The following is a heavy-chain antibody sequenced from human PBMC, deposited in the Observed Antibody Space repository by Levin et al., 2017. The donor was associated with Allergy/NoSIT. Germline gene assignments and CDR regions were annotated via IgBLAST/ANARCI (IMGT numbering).Heavy chain of an antibody. D-gene: IGHD1-1*01. CDR3: ATYNWNDPFDY. Sequence: GESLKISCAASGFSFSRYAMNWVRQAPGKGLEWVSYIYTNTIYYADSVKGRFTISRDNAKSSLYLQMNSLRAEDTAVYYCATYNWNDPFDYWGQGTLVTVSS. CDR1: GFSFSRYA. CDR2: IYTNTI. J-gene: IGHJ4*02. V-gene: IGHV3-48*01.